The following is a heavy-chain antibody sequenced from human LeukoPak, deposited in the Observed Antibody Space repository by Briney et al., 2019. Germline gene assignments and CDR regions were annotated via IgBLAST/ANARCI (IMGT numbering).Heavy chain of an antibody. D-gene: IGHD3-10*01. V-gene: IGHV4-39*07. CDR3: TKSDGYGLIRI. Sequence: SETLSLTCSVSGDSIIGYYWGWIRQPPGKGLEWIGNIYYTGNTYYNSSLKSRVTISLDTSKNQFSLKVISMTATDTAAYYCTKSDGYGLIRICGRGTMVTVSS. CDR1: GDSIIGYY. CDR2: IYYTGNT. J-gene: IGHJ3*02.